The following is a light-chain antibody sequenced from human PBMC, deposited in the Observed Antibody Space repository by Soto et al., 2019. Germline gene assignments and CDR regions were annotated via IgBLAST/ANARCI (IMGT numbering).Light chain of an antibody. Sequence: DIQMTQSPSTLSASVGDRVTITCRASQSINSWLAWYQQKPGKAPKLLIYRASGLESGVPSRFRGSASGTELTLTIPSLQPDDFATYYCQQYDTYGAWTFGQGTKVEIK. CDR1: QSINSW. CDR2: RAS. J-gene: IGKJ1*01. CDR3: QQYDTYGAWT. V-gene: IGKV1-5*03.